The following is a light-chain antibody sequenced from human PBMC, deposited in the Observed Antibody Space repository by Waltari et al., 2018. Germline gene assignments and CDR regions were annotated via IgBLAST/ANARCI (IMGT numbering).Light chain of an antibody. CDR2: AAS. V-gene: IGKV1-9*01. CDR3: QQLNSYLSIT. J-gene: IGKJ5*01. CDR1: QGISSY. Sequence: DFVMTQSPSFLSASVGDRVTITCRASQGISSYLAWYQQKPGKAPKLLIYAASTLQSGVPSRFSGSGSGTEFTLTISSLQPEDFATYYCQQLNSYLSITFGQGTRLEIK.